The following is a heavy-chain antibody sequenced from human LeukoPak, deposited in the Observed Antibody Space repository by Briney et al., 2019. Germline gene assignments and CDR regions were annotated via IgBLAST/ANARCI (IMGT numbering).Heavy chain of an antibody. J-gene: IGHJ4*02. CDR3: ARTGGIHGYNPRGFDY. CDR2: INHSGST. Sequence: SETLSLTCAVYGGSFSGYYWSWIRQPPGKGLEWIGEINHSGSTNYNPSLKSRVTISVDTSKNQFSLKLSSVTAADTAVYYCARTGGIHGYNPRGFDYWGQGTLVTVSS. D-gene: IGHD5-18*01. CDR1: GGSFSGYY. V-gene: IGHV4-34*01.